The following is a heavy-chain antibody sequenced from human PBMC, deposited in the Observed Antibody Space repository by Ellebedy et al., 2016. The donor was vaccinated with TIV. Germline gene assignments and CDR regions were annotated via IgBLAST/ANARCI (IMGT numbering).Heavy chain of an antibody. J-gene: IGHJ5*02. CDR2: IYYSGST. CDR3: ARQRAHNWFDP. V-gene: IGHV4-39*01. Sequence: SETLSLXCAVYGGSLSGYYWGWIRQPPGKGLEWIGSIYYSGSTYYNPSLKSRVTISVDTSKNQFSLKLSSVTAADTAVYYCARQRAHNWFDPWGQGTLVTVSS. CDR1: GGSLSGYY.